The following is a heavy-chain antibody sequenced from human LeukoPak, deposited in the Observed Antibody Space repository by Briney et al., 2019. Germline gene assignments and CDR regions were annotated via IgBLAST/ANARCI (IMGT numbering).Heavy chain of an antibody. J-gene: IGHJ4*02. D-gene: IGHD6-13*01. CDR2: INPNSGGT. CDR3: ARVGSVAAAGTGGVY. Sequence: GASVKVSCKASGYTFIDYYMHWVRQAPGQGLEWMGWINPNSGGTNYAQKFEGRVTMTRDTSISTAYMELSRLRSDDTAVYYCARVGSVAAAGTGGVYWGQGTLVTVSS. CDR1: GYTFIDYY. V-gene: IGHV1-2*02.